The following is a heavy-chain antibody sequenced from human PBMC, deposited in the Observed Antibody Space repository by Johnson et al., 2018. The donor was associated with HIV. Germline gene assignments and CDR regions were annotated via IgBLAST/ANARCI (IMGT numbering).Heavy chain of an antibody. CDR2: IKSETDGGTT. V-gene: IGHV3-15*01. D-gene: IGHD2-15*01. Sequence: VQLVESGGGLVKPGGSLRLSCAASGFTFSNAWMNWVRQAPGKGLQWVGRIKSETDGGTTDYAAPVKDRFTISRDDSKNTLYMQMNSLKVADAAVYYCATTDIVGAFDIWGQGTMVTVSS. J-gene: IGHJ3*02. CDR1: GFTFSNAW. CDR3: ATTDIVGAFDI.